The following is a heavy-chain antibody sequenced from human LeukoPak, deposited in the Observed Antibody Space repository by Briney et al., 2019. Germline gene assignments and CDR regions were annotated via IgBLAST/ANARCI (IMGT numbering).Heavy chain of an antibody. CDR1: GGTFSSYA. J-gene: IGHJ4*02. CDR3: ARGLGDYYDTSDYYYAVPAH. V-gene: IGHV1-8*02. Sequence: GASVKVSCKASGGTFSSYAISWVRQATGQGLEWMGWMNPNSGDTAYAQKFQGRVAMTRDTSISTAYLELNSLRSEDTAVYYCARGLGDYYDTSDYYYAVPAHWGQGTLVTVSS. CDR2: MNPNSGDT. D-gene: IGHD3-22*01.